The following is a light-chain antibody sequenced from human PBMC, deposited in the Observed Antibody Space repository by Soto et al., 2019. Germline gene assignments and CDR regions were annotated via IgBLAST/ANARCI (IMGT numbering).Light chain of an antibody. CDR2: LERSGSY. V-gene: IGLV4-60*02. CDR3: ETWDSNTRV. Sequence: QSVLTQSSSASASLGSSVKLTCTLSSGYSNYIIAWHQQQPGKAPRYLMKLERSGSYNKGSGIPDRFSGSSSGADRYLTISNLQFEDEADYYCETWDSNTRVFGGGTKLTVL. J-gene: IGLJ3*02. CDR1: SGYSNYI.